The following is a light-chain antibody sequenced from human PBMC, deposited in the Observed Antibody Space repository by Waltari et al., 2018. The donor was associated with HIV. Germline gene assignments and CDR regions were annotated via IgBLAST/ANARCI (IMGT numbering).Light chain of an antibody. J-gene: IGLJ1*01. V-gene: IGLV1-47*01. CDR1: SSNIGRNY. Sequence: QSVLTPSPSASGTPGQRVTISCSGSSSNIGRNYVYWYQQLPGTAPKLLIYTNNQRPSGVPDRFSGSKSGTSAFLAISGLRSEDEADYYCAAWNDRLSGYVFGTGTKVTV. CDR2: TNN. CDR3: AAWNDRLSGYV.